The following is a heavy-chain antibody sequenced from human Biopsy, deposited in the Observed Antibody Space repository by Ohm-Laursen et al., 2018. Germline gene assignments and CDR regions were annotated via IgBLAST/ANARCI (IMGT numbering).Heavy chain of an antibody. V-gene: IGHV4-59*01. CDR2: VYYTGGT. CDR1: GDSISSYY. D-gene: IGHD3-22*01. J-gene: IGHJ2*01. Sequence: SETLSLTCTVSGDSISSYYWSWIRQPPGKGLQWIGYVYYTGGTDYNPSLKSRVTISADTSKNHFSLRLRSVTPAGTAIYYCARDRGYYSDRTVPGYFDLWGCGTLVTVSS. CDR3: ARDRGYYSDRTVPGYFDL.